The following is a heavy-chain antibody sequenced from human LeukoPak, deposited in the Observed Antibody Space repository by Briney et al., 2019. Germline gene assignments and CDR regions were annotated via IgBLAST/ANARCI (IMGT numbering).Heavy chain of an antibody. V-gene: IGHV1-18*01. D-gene: IGHD6-6*01. Sequence: ASVKVSCKASGGTFTSYGISWVRQAPGQGLEWMGWISAYNGNTNYAQKLQGRVTMTTDTSTSTAYMELRSLRSDDTAVYYCARDQDSSSYYYYYYYMDVWGKGTTVTVSS. CDR1: GGTFTSYG. J-gene: IGHJ6*03. CDR2: ISAYNGNT. CDR3: ARDQDSSSYYYYYYYMDV.